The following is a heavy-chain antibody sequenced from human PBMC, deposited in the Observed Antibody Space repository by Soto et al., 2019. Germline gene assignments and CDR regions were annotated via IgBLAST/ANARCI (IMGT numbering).Heavy chain of an antibody. CDR1: GGTISGYY. Sequence: SETLSLTCSVSGGTISGYYWTWIRQPAGKGLEWIGRIYSSGNTKYNPSLQSRVTMPLDTSNNQFSLRLTSVTAADTAVYYCARGQRFSDWFDPWGQGTLVTVSS. J-gene: IGHJ5*02. CDR3: ARGQRFSDWFDP. V-gene: IGHV4-4*07. CDR2: IYSSGNT. D-gene: IGHD3-3*01.